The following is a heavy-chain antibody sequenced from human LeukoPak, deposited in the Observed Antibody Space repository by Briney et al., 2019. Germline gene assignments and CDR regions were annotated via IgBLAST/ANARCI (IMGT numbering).Heavy chain of an antibody. CDR1: GGSISSSSYY. V-gene: IGHV4-39*07. J-gene: IGHJ4*02. D-gene: IGHD6-19*01. CDR3: ARTLAVAKIFDY. CDR2: IYYSGST. Sequence: SETLSLTCTVSGGSISSSSYYWGWIRQPPGKGLEWIGSIYYSGSTYYNPSLKSRATISVDTSRNQFSLSLNSVTAADTAVYFCARTLAVAKIFDYWGQGALVIVSS.